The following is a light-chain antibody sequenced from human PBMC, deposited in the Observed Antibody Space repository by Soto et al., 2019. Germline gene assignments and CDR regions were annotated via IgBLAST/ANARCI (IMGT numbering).Light chain of an antibody. Sequence: QSALTQPASVSGSPGQSITISCTGTSSDVGAYNYVSWYQQHPGKAPKLMLYEVSNRPSGVSNRFSGSKSGNTASLTISGLQAEDEGYYYCSSYTSGSTWVFGGGTKLTVL. CDR1: SSDVGAYNY. V-gene: IGLV2-14*01. CDR3: SSYTSGSTWV. J-gene: IGLJ3*02. CDR2: EVS.